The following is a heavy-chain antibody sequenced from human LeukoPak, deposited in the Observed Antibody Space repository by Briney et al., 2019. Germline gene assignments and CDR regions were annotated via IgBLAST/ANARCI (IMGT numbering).Heavy chain of an antibody. Sequence: SETLSLTCTVSGGSISSYYWSWIRQPPGKGLEWIGEINHSGSTNYNPSLKSRVTISVDTSKNQFSLKLSSVTAADTAVYYCARGRFDPWGQGTLVTVSS. V-gene: IGHV4-34*01. CDR3: ARGRFDP. J-gene: IGHJ5*02. CDR2: INHSGST. CDR1: GGSISSYY.